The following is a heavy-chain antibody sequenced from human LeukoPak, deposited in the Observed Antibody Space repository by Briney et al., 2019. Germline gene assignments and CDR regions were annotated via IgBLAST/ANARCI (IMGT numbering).Heavy chain of an antibody. CDR3: ARAGAYRFDY. Sequence: PGGSLRLSCAASGFTFTDYWMHWVRQAPGKGLVWVSIINTDTRGTCYADSVKGRFTISRDNAKNTLSLQMNSLRAEDTAVYYCARAGAYRFDYWGQGTLVTVSS. J-gene: IGHJ4*02. CDR2: INTDTRGT. V-gene: IGHV3-74*01. D-gene: IGHD3-16*01. CDR1: GFTFTDYW.